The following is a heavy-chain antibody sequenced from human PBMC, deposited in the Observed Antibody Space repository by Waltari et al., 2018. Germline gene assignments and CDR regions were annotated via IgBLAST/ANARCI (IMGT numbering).Heavy chain of an antibody. CDR3: AKAHFYDTSGYIEH. CDR2: INGYGDKT. CDR1: GFIFNTYA. V-gene: IGHV3-23*01. D-gene: IGHD3-22*01. J-gene: IGHJ5*02. Sequence: EVQVLESGGGLVQPGGALRLTCAASGFIFNTYAINWVRPAPGKGLEWVSGINGYGDKTYYADSVKGRFTLSRDNSRNTLSLQMNSLRAEDTAVYYCAKAHFYDTSGYIEHWGQGTLVTVSS.